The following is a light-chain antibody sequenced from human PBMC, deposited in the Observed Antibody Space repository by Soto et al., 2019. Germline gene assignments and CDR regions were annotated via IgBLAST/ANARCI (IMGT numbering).Light chain of an antibody. CDR1: SSDVGGYNY. CDR2: GVT. V-gene: IGLV2-14*01. CDR3: SSYTSSTTLSVV. J-gene: IGLJ2*01. Sequence: QSALTQPASVSGSPRQSITISCTGTSSDVGGYNYVSWYQQHPGKAPKLMIYGVTNRPSGVSNRFAGSKSGNTASLTISGLQAEDEADYYCSSYTSSTTLSVVFGGGTKLTVL.